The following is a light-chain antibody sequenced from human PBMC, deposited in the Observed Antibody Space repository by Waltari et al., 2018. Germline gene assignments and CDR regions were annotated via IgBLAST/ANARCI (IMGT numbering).Light chain of an antibody. CDR3: QQANSFPWT. V-gene: IGKV1-12*01. CDR1: QGISSW. Sequence: DIQMTQSPSSVSASVGDRVTITCRASQGISSWLAWYPQKQGKAPKLLIYAASSLQSGVPSRFSGSGSGTDFTLTISSLQPEDFATYYCQQANSFPWTFGQGTKVEIK. CDR2: AAS. J-gene: IGKJ1*01.